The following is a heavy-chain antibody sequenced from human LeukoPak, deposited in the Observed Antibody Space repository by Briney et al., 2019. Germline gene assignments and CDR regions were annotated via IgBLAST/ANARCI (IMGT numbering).Heavy chain of an antibody. V-gene: IGHV4-4*07. D-gene: IGHD2-15*01. J-gene: IGHJ5*02. CDR2: IYISGST. CDR1: GVSISDYY. Sequence: SETLSLTCSVSGVSISDYYWTWFRQPAGKGLEWIGRIYISGSTNYNPSLKSRVIISVDTSKNQFSLKLSSVTAADTAVYYCASDLTCSGGSCYERGAGWFDPWGQGTLVTVSS. CDR3: ASDLTCSGGSCYERGAGWFDP.